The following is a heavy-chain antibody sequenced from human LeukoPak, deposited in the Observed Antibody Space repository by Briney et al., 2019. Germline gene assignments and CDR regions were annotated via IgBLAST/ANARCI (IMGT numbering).Heavy chain of an antibody. Sequence: GGSLRLSCAASGLTFSSHWMHWVRQAPGKGLVWVSRITNDGSSTAYADSVKGRFTISRDNSKNTLYLQVNSLRAEDTAVYYCGKVWGYDFWSGYFDYWGQGTLVTVSS. CDR1: GLTFSSHW. CDR2: ITNDGSST. D-gene: IGHD3-3*01. V-gene: IGHV3-74*01. CDR3: GKVWGYDFWSGYFDY. J-gene: IGHJ4*02.